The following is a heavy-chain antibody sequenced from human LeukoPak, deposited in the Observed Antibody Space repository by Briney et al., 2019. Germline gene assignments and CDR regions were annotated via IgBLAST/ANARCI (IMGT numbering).Heavy chain of an antibody. CDR3: AKVLYYDFWSGYFDY. J-gene: IGHJ4*02. V-gene: IGHV3-23*01. Sequence: GGSLRLSCAASGFTFSSYAMSWVRQAPGKGLEWVSAISGSGGSTYYADSVKGRFTISRDNSKNTLYLQMNSLRAEDMAVHYCAKVLYYDFWSGYFDYWGQGTLVTVSS. CDR1: GFTFSSYA. CDR2: ISGSGGST. D-gene: IGHD3-3*01.